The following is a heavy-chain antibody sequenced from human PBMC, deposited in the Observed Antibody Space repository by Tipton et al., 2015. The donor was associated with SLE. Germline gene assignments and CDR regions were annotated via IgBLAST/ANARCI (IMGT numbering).Heavy chain of an antibody. D-gene: IGHD1-26*01. J-gene: IGHJ4*02. CDR3: ARGGVVGYYYFDH. Sequence: TLSLTCTVSGGSISSDDYYWTWIRQHPGKGLEWIGHMSYSGSTYSNPSLKSRITISVDTSKNHFSLKLSSVTAADTAVYYCARGGVVGYYYFDHWRQGTLVTVSS. CDR1: GGSISSDDYY. CDR2: MSYSGST. V-gene: IGHV4-31*03.